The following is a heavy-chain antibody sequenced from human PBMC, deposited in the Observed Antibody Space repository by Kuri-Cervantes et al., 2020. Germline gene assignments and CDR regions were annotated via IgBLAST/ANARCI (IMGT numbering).Heavy chain of an antibody. CDR2: ISSSSSHI. Sequence: GGSLRLSCAASGFPFSSYSMNWVRQAPGKGLEWVSSISSSSSHIYYADSVKGRFTISRDNAKNSLYLQMNSLRAEDTAVYYCAKNYGSGSNIVDYWGQGTLVTVSS. CDR1: GFPFSSYS. V-gene: IGHV3-21*04. D-gene: IGHD3-10*01. J-gene: IGHJ4*02. CDR3: AKNYGSGSNIVDY.